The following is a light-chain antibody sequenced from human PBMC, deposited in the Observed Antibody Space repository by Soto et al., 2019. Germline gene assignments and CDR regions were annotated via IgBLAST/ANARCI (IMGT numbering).Light chain of an antibody. Sequence: DIQMTQSPSSLSASVGDRVTVTCRTSQNIYNYLNWYQQKPGKAHKXLIYAASSVQSGVPLRFSGTGSGTDVTITISSLKPEDGETDDCEQTYSTPVTFGQGTRLEI. V-gene: IGKV1-39*01. CDR1: QNIYNY. CDR3: EQTYSTPVT. CDR2: AAS. J-gene: IGKJ5*01.